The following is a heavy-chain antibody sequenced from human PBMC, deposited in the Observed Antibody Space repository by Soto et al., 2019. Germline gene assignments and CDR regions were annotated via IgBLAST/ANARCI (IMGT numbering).Heavy chain of an antibody. CDR1: VCTFSSYA. D-gene: IGHD3-22*01. CDR2: IIPIFGTA. J-gene: IGHJ5*02. V-gene: IGHV1-69*01. Sequence: SVKVSFNASVCTFSSYAITLVRHTPGQGLEWMGGIIPIFGTANYAQKFQGRVTITADESTSTAYMELSSLRSEDTAVYYCARDRGPSSGYYPYWFDPWGQGTLVTVSS. CDR3: ARDRGPSSGYYPYWFDP.